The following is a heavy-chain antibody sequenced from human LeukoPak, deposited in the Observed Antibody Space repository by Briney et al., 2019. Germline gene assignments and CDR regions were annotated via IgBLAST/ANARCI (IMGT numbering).Heavy chain of an antibody. CDR2: INPNSGGT. V-gene: IGHV1-2*02. CDR3: ARDRIAAAGTKEFDP. Sequence: ASVKVSCKASGYTFTSYYMHWVRQAPGQGLEWMGWINPNSGGTNYAQKFQGRVTMTRDTSISTAYMELSRLRSDDTAVYYCARDRIAAAGTKEFDPWGQGTLITVSS. CDR1: GYTFTSYY. J-gene: IGHJ5*02. D-gene: IGHD6-13*01.